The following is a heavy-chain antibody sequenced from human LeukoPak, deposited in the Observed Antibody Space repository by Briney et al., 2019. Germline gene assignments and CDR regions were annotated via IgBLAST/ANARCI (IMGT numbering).Heavy chain of an antibody. J-gene: IGHJ6*04. CDR1: GYSFTSYW. V-gene: IGHV5-10-1*01. CDR2: IDPSDSYT. Sequence: GESLKISCKGSGYSFTSYWISWVRQMPGKGLEWMGRIDPSDSYTNYSPSFQGHATISADKSISTAYLQWSSLKASDTAMYYCACSSWYYYYYGMDVWGKGTTVTVSS. CDR3: ACSSWYYYYYGMDV. D-gene: IGHD6-13*01.